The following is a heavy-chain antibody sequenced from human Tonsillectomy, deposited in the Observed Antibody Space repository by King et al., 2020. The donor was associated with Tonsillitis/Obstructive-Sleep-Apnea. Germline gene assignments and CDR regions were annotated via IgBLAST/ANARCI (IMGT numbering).Heavy chain of an antibody. J-gene: IGHJ3*02. V-gene: IGHV3-74*01. CDR2: INSDGSSA. Sequence: VQLVESGGGLVQPGGSLRLSCAASGFTFSSYWIHWVRQAPGKGLVWVSRINSDGSSASYADSVKGRFTISRDNAKNTLYLQMNSLRAEDTAVYYCARVGGPSGAFDIWGQGTMVTGSS. CDR1: GFTFSSYW. D-gene: IGHD3-10*01. CDR3: ARVGGPSGAFDI.